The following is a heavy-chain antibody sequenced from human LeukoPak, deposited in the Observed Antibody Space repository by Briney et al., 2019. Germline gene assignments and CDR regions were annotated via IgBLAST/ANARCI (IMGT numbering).Heavy chain of an antibody. Sequence: GGSLRLSCAASGFTFSSYAMSWVHQAPGKGLEWISAISGSGGSTYYADSVKGRFTISRDNSKNTLYLQMNSLRAEDTAVYYCAKGLAAAGTGGDAFDIWGQGTMVTVSS. D-gene: IGHD6-13*01. CDR2: ISGSGGST. CDR1: GFTFSSYA. CDR3: AKGLAAAGTGGDAFDI. V-gene: IGHV3-23*01. J-gene: IGHJ3*02.